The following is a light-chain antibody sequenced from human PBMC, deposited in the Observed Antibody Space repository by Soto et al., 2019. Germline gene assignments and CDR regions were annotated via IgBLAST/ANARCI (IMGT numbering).Light chain of an antibody. J-gene: IGKJ1*01. Sequence: DVVLTQSPLSLPVTLGQPASISCRSSQSLVYSDGNTYLNRFQQRPGQSPRRLIYKVSNRDSGVPDRFSGSGSGTDFTLKISRVEAEDVGVYYCMQGTHWPPVFGQGTKVEIK. CDR1: QSLVYSDGNTY. CDR3: MQGTHWPPV. V-gene: IGKV2-30*01. CDR2: KVS.